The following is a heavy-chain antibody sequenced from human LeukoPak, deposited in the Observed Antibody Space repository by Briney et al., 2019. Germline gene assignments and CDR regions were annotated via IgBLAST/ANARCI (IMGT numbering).Heavy chain of an antibody. CDR3: ARESVVVVAAMGASMDV. Sequence: GASVKVSCKASGGTFSSYAISWVRQAPGQGLEWMGGIIPIFGTANYAQKFQGRVTITADESTSTAYMELSSLRSEDTAVYCCARESVVVVAAMGASMDVWGQGTTVTVSS. CDR2: IIPIFGTA. CDR1: GGTFSSYA. D-gene: IGHD2-15*01. V-gene: IGHV1-69*13. J-gene: IGHJ6*02.